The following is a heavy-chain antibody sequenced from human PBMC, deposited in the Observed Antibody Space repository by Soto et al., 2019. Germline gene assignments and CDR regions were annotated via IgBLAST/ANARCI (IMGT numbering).Heavy chain of an antibody. Sequence: VQLVESGGGLVQPGGSLRLSCAASGFTVSSNYMSWVRQAPGKGLEWVSVIYSGGSTYYADSVKGRFTISRDNSKNTLYLQMNSLRAEDTAVYYCARQTTTVTTYEEIDYWGQGTLVTVSS. CDR1: GFTVSSNY. V-gene: IGHV3-66*04. J-gene: IGHJ4*02. CDR2: IYSGGST. CDR3: ARQTTTVTTYEEIDY. D-gene: IGHD4-17*01.